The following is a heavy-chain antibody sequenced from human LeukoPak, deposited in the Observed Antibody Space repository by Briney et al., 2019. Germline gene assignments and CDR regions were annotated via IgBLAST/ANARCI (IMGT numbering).Heavy chain of an antibody. J-gene: IGHJ3*02. Sequence: GESLKISCKGSGYSFTSYWIGWVRQMPGKGLEWMGIIYPGDSDTRYSPSFQGQVTISADKSISTAYLQWSSLKASDTAMYYCARDLVGGEAHGAFDIWGQGTMVTVSS. CDR1: GYSFTSYW. CDR2: IYPGDSDT. D-gene: IGHD4-23*01. V-gene: IGHV5-51*01. CDR3: ARDLVGGEAHGAFDI.